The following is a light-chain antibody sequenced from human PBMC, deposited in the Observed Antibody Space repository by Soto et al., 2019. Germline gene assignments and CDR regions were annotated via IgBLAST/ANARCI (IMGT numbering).Light chain of an antibody. Sequence: DIQMTQSPSTLSASVGDRVTITCRASQSISSWLAWFQQKPGKAPKLLMYDASSLESGVPSRFSGSGSGTEFTLTISSLQPDDFATYYCQQVKSYPWTFGQGTKVDIK. CDR3: QQVKSYPWT. CDR2: DAS. CDR1: QSISSW. V-gene: IGKV1-5*01. J-gene: IGKJ1*01.